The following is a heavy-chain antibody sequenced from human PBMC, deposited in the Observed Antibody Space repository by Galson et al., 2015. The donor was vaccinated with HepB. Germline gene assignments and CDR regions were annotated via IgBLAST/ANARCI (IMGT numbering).Heavy chain of an antibody. CDR3: ARVYFGSGSSSAYWYFDL. J-gene: IGHJ2*01. Sequence: SLRLSCAASGFTFSSHAMSWVRQAPGKGREWVSGISGSGGSTHCADSVKGRFTISRDNAQNSLYLQMNSLRDEDTAVYYCARVYFGSGSSSAYWYFDLWGRGALVTVSS. V-gene: IGHV3-23*01. CDR2: ISGSGGST. D-gene: IGHD3-10*01. CDR1: GFTFSSHA.